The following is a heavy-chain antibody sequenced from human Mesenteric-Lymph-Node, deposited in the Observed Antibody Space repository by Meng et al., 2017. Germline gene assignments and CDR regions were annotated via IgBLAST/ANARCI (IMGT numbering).Heavy chain of an antibody. CDR2: IKSRTDGGAI. CDR1: GFTFSNGW. Sequence: GGSLRLSCVASGFTFSNGWMDWVRQAPGMGLEWVARIKSRTDGGAIEYTAPVKGRFTISRDDSTNTLYLQMKNLIPEDTAVYYCTTDLNNTKFHGLDVWGQGTTVTVSS. CDR3: TTDLNNTKFHGLDV. V-gene: IGHV3-15*01. D-gene: IGHD2-2*01. J-gene: IGHJ6*02.